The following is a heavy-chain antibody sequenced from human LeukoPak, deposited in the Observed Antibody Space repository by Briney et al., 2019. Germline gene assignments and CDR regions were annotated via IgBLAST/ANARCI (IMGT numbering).Heavy chain of an antibody. J-gene: IGHJ4*02. Sequence: GGSLRLSCAASGFTFSDYYMSWIRQAPGKGLEWVSYISSSSSYTNYADSVKGRFTISRDNAKNSLYLQMNSLRAEDTAVYYCARLYSSSWSCFDYWGQGTLVTVSS. V-gene: IGHV3-11*06. CDR2: ISSSSSYT. CDR3: ARLYSSSWSCFDY. D-gene: IGHD6-13*01. CDR1: GFTFSDYY.